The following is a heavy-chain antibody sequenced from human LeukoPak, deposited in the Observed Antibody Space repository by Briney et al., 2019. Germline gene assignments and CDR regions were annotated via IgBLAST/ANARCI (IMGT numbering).Heavy chain of an antibody. Sequence: GGSLTLSCAASGFTFSNYWMHWVRQVPGKGLVWVSGINSDGSSTTYADSVKGRFTISRDNAKNTPYLQMSSLRAEDTAVYYCAKLTSRGYSYGFDYWGQGTLVTVSS. V-gene: IGHV3-74*01. D-gene: IGHD5-18*01. CDR3: AKLTSRGYSYGFDY. J-gene: IGHJ4*02. CDR2: INSDGSST. CDR1: GFTFSNYW.